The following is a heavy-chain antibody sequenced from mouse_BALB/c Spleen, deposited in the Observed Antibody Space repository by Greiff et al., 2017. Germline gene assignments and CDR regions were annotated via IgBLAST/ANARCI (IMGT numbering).Heavy chain of an antibody. V-gene: IGHV14-3*02. CDR3: ARNYGRSLYYFDY. CDR1: GFNIKDTY. J-gene: IGHJ2*01. CDR2: IDPANGNT. D-gene: IGHD1-2*01. Sequence: VQLQQSGAELVKPGASVKLSCTASGFNIKDTYMHWVKQRPEQGLEWIGRIDPANGNTKYDPKFQGKATITADTSSNTAYLQLSSLTSEDTAVYYCARNYGRSLYYFDYWGQGTTLTVSS.